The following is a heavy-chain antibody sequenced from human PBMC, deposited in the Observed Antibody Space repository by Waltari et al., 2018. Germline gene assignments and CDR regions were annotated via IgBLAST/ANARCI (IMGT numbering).Heavy chain of an antibody. CDR3: ARTGMTVAGTSFLGA. V-gene: IGHV4-59*01. D-gene: IGHD6-19*01. CDR1: GGSIGSNS. J-gene: IGHJ4*01. CDR2: SCETGRA. Sequence: QVQLQESGPGLVKPSETLSLTCTVSGGSIGSNSWTWIRQPPGKGLEGVVCSCETGRANYNASRTSRGTISVDTAKNQDCLKRTSVTAAETAGEDCARTGMTVAGTSFLGARGQGTLGTVSS.